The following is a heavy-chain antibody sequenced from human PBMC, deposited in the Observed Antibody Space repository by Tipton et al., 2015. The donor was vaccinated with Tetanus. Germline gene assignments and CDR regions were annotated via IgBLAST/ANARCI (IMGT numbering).Heavy chain of an antibody. CDR2: INPRGGST. Sequence: QLVQSGAEVKRPGASVKVSCKASGYTFTSYYMHWVRQAPGQGLELMGIINPRGGSTSYAQKFQGRVTMTRDTSTSTVYMELSSLRSEDTAVYYCASRLAVAGNEYGMDVWGQGTTVTVSS. CDR1: GYTFTSYY. D-gene: IGHD6-19*01. CDR3: ASRLAVAGNEYGMDV. V-gene: IGHV1-46*01. J-gene: IGHJ6*02.